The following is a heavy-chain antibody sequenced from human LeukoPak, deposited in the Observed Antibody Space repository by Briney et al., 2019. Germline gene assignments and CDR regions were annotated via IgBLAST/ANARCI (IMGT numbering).Heavy chain of an antibody. D-gene: IGHD6-13*01. CDR2: INAGNGNT. CDR3: ARDPGSIRSSWSGVAVDY. Sequence: ASVKVSCKASGYTFTSYAMHWVRQAPGQRLEWMGWINAGNGNTKYSQEFQGRVTITRDTSASTAYMELSSLRSDDTAVYYCARDPGSIRSSWSGVAVDYWGQGTLVTVSS. V-gene: IGHV1-3*01. CDR1: GYTFTSYA. J-gene: IGHJ4*02.